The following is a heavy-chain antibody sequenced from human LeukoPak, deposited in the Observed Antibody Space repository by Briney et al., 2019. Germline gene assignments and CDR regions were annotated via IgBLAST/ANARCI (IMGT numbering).Heavy chain of an antibody. CDR2: INHSGST. J-gene: IGHJ4*02. CDR3: ARGVAAGRHCSSTSCYSPLIDY. CDR1: GGSFSGYY. D-gene: IGHD2-2*02. Sequence: ETLSLTCAVYGGSFSGYYWSWIRQPPGKGLEWIGEINHSGSTNYNPSLKSRVTISVDTSKNQFSLKLSSVTAADTAVYYCARGVAAGRHCSSTSCYSPLIDYWGQGTLVTVSS. V-gene: IGHV4-34*01.